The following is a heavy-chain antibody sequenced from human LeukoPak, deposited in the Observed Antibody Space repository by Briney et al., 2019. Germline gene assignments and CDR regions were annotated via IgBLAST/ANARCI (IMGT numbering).Heavy chain of an antibody. D-gene: IGHD4-17*01. CDR2: ISGSGGST. CDR1: GFTFSSYE. Sequence: QPGGSLRLSCAASGFTFSSYEMNWVRQAPGKGLEWVSAISGSGGSTYYADSVKGRFTNSRDNSKNTLYLRMNSLRAEDTAVYYCAKLGRTVTTYYFDYWGQGTLVTVSS. V-gene: IGHV3-23*01. CDR3: AKLGRTVTTYYFDY. J-gene: IGHJ4*02.